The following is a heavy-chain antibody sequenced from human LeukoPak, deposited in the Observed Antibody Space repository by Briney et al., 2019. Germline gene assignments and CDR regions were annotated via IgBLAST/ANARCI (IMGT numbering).Heavy chain of an antibody. Sequence: GGSLRLSCAASGFTFSSYGMSWVRQAPGKGLEWVSDISRSGGSTYYADSVKGRFTISRDDSKSTLYLQMNSLRGEDTAVYYCAKEDAEYFQHWGRGTLVTVSS. CDR3: AKEDAEYFQH. V-gene: IGHV3-23*01. CDR1: GFTFSSYG. CDR2: ISRSGGST. J-gene: IGHJ1*01.